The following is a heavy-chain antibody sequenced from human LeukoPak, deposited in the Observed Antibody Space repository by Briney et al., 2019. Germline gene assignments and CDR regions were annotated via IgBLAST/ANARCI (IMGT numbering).Heavy chain of an antibody. CDR1: GFTFSSYG. CDR3: ARVPRIVATSLDY. CDR2: IRYDGSNK. J-gene: IGHJ4*02. Sequence: GGSLRLSCAASGFTFSSYGIHWVRQAPGKGLEWVAFIRYDGSNKYHADSVKGRFTISRDNAKNSLYLQMNSLRAEDTAVYYCARVPRIVATSLDYWGQGTLVTVSS. D-gene: IGHD5-12*01. V-gene: IGHV3-30*02.